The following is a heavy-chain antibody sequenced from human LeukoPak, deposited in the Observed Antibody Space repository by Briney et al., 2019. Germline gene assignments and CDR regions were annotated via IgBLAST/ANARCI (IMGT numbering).Heavy chain of an antibody. J-gene: IGHJ3*01. Sequence: SSVKVSCKASGYTFTNFYIHCVRQAPGEGLEWIGISNPSAGGTSYAQKSQGRVTMTRDTSTTTVYMELSSLTSEDPAVFYCARGDLIATTTNDVFDVWGQGTMVTVSS. CDR2: SNPSAGGT. D-gene: IGHD1-26*01. CDR1: GYTFTNFY. V-gene: IGHV1-46*01. CDR3: ARGDLIATTTNDVFDV.